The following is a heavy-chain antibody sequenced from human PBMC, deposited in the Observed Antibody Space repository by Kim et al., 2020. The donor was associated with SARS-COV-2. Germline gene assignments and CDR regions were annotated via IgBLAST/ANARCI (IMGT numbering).Heavy chain of an antibody. V-gene: IGHV3-30*18. J-gene: IGHJ6*02. CDR3: AKDYRSYYYGMDV. CDR2: ISYDGSNK. CDR1: GFTFSSYG. Sequence: GGSLRLSCAASGFTFSSYGMHWVRQAPGKGLEWVAVISYDGSNKYYADSVKGRFTISRDNSKNTLYLQMNSLRAEDTAVYYCAKDYRSYYYGMDVWSQGTTVTVSS.